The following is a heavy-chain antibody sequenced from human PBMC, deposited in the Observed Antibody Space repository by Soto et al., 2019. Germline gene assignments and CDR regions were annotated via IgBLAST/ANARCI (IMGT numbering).Heavy chain of an antibody. CDR3: ARDDHIIGYYYYRRGPPPLEP. V-gene: IGHV1-18*01. J-gene: IGHJ5*02. Sequence: ASVKVSCKASGYTFTRYGISWVRQATGQGLEWMGWISAYNGNTNYAQKLQGRVTMTTDTSTSTAYMELRSLRSDDTAVYYCARDDHIIGYYYYRRGPPPLEPWRQGTLVTVSS. D-gene: IGHD3-22*01. CDR1: GYTFTRYG. CDR2: ISAYNGNT.